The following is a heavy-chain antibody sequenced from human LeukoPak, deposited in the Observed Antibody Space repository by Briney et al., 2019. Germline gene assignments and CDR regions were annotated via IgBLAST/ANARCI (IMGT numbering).Heavy chain of an antibody. J-gene: IGHJ4*02. CDR1: GYTFTGYY. Sequence: GASVKVSCKASGYTFTGYYMHWVRQAPGQGPEWMGWINPNSGGTDYAQKFQGRVTMTRDTSISTAYMELSRLRSDDTAVYYCARRKGSSGYYYGLGYWGQGTLVTVSS. CDR3: ARRKGSSGYYYGLGY. V-gene: IGHV1-2*02. CDR2: INPNSGGT. D-gene: IGHD3-22*01.